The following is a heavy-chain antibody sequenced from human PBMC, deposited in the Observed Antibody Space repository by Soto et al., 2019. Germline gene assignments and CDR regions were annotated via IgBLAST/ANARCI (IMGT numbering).Heavy chain of an antibody. D-gene: IGHD4-4*01. CDR2: IYYSGST. J-gene: IGHJ6*02. CDR3: ARDSNDAYYYYGMDV. V-gene: IGHV4-59*01. Sequence: SETLSLTCTASGGSISSYYWSWIRQPPGKGLEWIGYIYYSGSTNYNPSLKSRVTISVDTSKNQFSLKLSSVTAADTAVYYCARDSNDAYYYYGMDVWGQGTTVTVSS. CDR1: GGSISSYY.